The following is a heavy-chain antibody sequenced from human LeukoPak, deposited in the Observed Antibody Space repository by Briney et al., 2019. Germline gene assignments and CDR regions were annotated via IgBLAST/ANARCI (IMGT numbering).Heavy chain of an antibody. CDR2: INPNSGGT. Sequence: EASVKVSCKASGYTFTGYYMHWVRQAPGQGLEWMGWINPNSGGTNYAQKFQGRVTMTRDTSISTAYMELSRLRSDDTAVYYCAISPLITMIAFDYWGQGTLVTVSS. J-gene: IGHJ4*02. D-gene: IGHD3-22*01. CDR3: AISPLITMIAFDY. CDR1: GYTFTGYY. V-gene: IGHV1-2*02.